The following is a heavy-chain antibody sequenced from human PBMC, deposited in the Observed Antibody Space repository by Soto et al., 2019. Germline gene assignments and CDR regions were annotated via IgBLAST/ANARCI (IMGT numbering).Heavy chain of an antibody. V-gene: IGHV3-23*01. CDR1: GFTFSNYA. CDR3: ARDAISMVRGTNNWFDP. D-gene: IGHD3-10*01. Sequence: EVQLLESGGCLVQPGGSLTLSCAASGFTFSNYAMSWVRQAPGKGLEWVSAISGGGISTYYADSVRGRFTISRDNSRNTLYLRMNRLRAEDTAVYYCARDAISMVRGTNNWFDPWGQGTLVTVSS. J-gene: IGHJ5*02. CDR2: ISGGGIST.